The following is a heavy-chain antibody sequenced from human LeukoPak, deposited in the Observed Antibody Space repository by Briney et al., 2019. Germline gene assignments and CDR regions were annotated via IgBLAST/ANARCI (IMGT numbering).Heavy chain of an antibody. CDR1: EFTYG. CDR3: AKDQGSGHGSYTWGTFDY. V-gene: IGHV3-23*01. J-gene: IGHJ4*01. CDR2: ISSSGSNT. D-gene: IGHD3-3*01. Sequence: GGSLRLSCAASEFTYGMNWVRQAPGKGLECVSAISSSGSNTYYADSVKGRFTISRDNSKNTLYLQMNSLRVEDTAVYYCAKDQGSGHGSYTWGTFDYWGLETLVTVFS.